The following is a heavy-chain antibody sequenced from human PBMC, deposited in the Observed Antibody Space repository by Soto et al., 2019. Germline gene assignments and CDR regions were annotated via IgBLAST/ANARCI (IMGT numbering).Heavy chain of an antibody. Sequence: QGQLVESGGGVVQPGRSLRLSCAASGFTFNTYGMHWVRQAPGKGLEWVAVIWYDGSIKYYSDSTRGRFIVSRDNSRNTLFLQMNSLRVEDTAVYYCARIDCTGGNCRPYAYYDLDVW. CDR3: ARIDCTGGNCRPYAYYDLDV. V-gene: IGHV3-33*02. J-gene: IGHJ6*03. D-gene: IGHD2-15*01. CDR2: IWYDGSIK. CDR1: GFTFNTYG.